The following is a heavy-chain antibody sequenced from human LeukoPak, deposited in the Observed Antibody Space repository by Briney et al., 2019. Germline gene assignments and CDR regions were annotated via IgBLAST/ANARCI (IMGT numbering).Heavy chain of an antibody. CDR1: DESFSGYY. CDR3: ARGTYYYDSSGYYGVDY. V-gene: IGHV4-34*01. CDR2: IDHSGST. J-gene: IGHJ4*02. Sequence: PSETLSLACAVYDESFSGYYCSWIRQPPRKGLEWIGEIDHSGSTNYNPSLQSRVTISVDTSKNQFSLKLSSVTAADTAVYYCARGTYYYDSSGYYGVDYWGQGTLVTVSS. D-gene: IGHD3-22*01.